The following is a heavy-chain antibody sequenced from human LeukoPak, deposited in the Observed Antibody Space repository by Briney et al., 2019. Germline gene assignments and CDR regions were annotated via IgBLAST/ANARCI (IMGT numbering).Heavy chain of an antibody. D-gene: IGHD6-13*01. CDR1: GGSFSGYY. CDR3: ASRLYSSSWYDRNPPYDY. CDR2: INHSGST. J-gene: IGHJ4*02. V-gene: IGHV4-34*01. Sequence: SETLSLTCAVYGGSFSGYYWSWIRQPPGKGLEWIGEINHSGSTNYNPSLKSRVTISVDTSKNQFSLKLSSVTAADTAVYYCASRLYSSSWYDRNPPYDYWGQGTLVTVSS.